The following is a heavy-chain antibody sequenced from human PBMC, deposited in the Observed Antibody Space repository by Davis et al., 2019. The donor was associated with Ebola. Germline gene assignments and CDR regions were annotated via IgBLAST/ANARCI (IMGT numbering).Heavy chain of an antibody. CDR3: AKGVKYSSSWPFDY. Sequence: GGSLRLSCAASGFTFGSYAMSWVRQTPGKGLEWVSMISGSGDGTHYADSVKGRFTISRDNSKNTLYLQMNSLRAEDTAVYYCAKGVKYSSSWPFDYWGQGTLVTVSS. CDR2: ISGSGDGT. V-gene: IGHV3-23*01. CDR1: GFTFGSYA. J-gene: IGHJ4*02. D-gene: IGHD6-13*01.